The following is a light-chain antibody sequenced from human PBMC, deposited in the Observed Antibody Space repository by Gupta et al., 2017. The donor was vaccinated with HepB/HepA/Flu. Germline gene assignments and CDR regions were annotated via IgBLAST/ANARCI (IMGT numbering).Light chain of an antibody. CDR3: QQKDSIPFD. Sequence: DVQITPSPSSLSASVGDRVTITCRASETISSFLSWFQQKPGRAPKLLIYSASSLKSGVPSRFSGSGCGTDFTLTISRRQPEDFATYYCQQKDSIPFDFGHGTKVDI. CDR1: ETISSF. CDR2: SAS. J-gene: IGKJ3*01. V-gene: IGKV1-39*01.